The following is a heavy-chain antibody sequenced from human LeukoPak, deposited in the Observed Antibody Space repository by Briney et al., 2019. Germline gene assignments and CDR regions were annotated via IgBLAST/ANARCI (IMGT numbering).Heavy chain of an antibody. CDR2: INPSGGST. J-gene: IGHJ5*02. Sequence: SVKVSCKASGYTFTSYYMHWVRQAPGQGLEWMGIINPSGGSTSYAQKFQGRVTMTRDTSTSTVYMELSSLRSEDTAVYYCAREGDITIFGVAPAHAINWSDPWGQGTLVTVSS. CDR3: AREGDITIFGVAPAHAINWSDP. V-gene: IGHV1-46*01. CDR1: GYTFTSYY. D-gene: IGHD3-3*01.